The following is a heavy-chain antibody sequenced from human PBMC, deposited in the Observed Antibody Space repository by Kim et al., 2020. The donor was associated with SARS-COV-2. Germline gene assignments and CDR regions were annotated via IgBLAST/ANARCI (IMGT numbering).Heavy chain of an antibody. J-gene: IGHJ6*02. CDR3: QFDSGSSWPGMDX. CDR2: IYSGGST. D-gene: IGHD6-13*01. V-gene: IGHV3-53*01. CDR1: GFTVSSNY. Sequence: GGSLRLSCAASGFTVSSNYMSWVRQAPGKGLEWVSVIYSGGSTYYADSVKGRFTISRDNSKNTLYLQMNSLRAEDTAVYYCQFDSGSSWPGMDXWGQGTTVTVSS.